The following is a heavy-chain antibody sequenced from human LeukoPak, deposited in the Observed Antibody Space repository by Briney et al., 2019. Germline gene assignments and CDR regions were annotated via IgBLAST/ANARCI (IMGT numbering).Heavy chain of an antibody. D-gene: IGHD6-13*01. V-gene: IGHV4-59*08. Sequence: PSETLSLTCAVYGGSFSGYYWTWIRQPPGKGLEWIGYIYSSGSTNYNPSLTSRVTISVDTSKNQFSLKVSSVTAADTAIYYCARSSSPKPAFDIWGQGTMVTVSS. CDR1: GGSFSGYY. J-gene: IGHJ3*02. CDR2: IYSSGST. CDR3: ARSSSPKPAFDI.